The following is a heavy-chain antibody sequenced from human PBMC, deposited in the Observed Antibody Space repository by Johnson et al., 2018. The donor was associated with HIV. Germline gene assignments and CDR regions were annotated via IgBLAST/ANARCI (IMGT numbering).Heavy chain of an antibody. CDR3: AKVADPYCGGDCYSWLFAFDI. J-gene: IGHJ3*02. V-gene: IGHV3-30*02. Sequence: QVQLVESGGGLVQPGGSLRLSCAASGFTFSSYAMSWVRQAPGKGLEWVAFIRYDGSNKYYADSVKGRFPISRANYKNKLSLQMNSLRAEDTAVYYCAKVADPYCGGDCYSWLFAFDIWGQGTMVTVSS. CDR1: GFTFSSYA. CDR2: IRYDGSNK. D-gene: IGHD2-21*02.